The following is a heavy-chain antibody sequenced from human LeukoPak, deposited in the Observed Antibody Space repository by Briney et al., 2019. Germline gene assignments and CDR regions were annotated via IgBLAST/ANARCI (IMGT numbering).Heavy chain of an antibody. CDR1: GFSFDRYE. D-gene: IGHD6-19*01. CDR2: VSTNGATT. CDR3: AIGGEGSGSYFWH. V-gene: IGHV3-48*03. J-gene: IGHJ1*01. Sequence: GGSLRLSCAASGFSFDRYEMNWVRRAPGRGLELISYVSTNGATTYYAESVRGRFSISRDNAKTSLSLQMNSLRVEDTAVYYCAIGGEGSGSYFWHWGPVTLFTVFS.